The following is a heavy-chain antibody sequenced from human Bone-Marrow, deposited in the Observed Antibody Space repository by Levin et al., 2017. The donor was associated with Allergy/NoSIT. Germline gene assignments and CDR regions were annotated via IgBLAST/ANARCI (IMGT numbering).Heavy chain of an antibody. V-gene: IGHV1-18*01. D-gene: IGHD3-9*01. CDR1: GYIFTSYG. CDR3: ARETSDWYLTGGYNGMDV. J-gene: IGHJ6*02. CDR2: ISGYNGNT. Sequence: VASVKVSCKASGYIFTSYGVNWVRQAPGQGLEWMGWISGYNGNTNYAQKFQDRVTMTIDTSTSTAYLHLRSLRSDDTAVYYCARETSDWYLTGGYNGMDVWGQGTTVTVSS.